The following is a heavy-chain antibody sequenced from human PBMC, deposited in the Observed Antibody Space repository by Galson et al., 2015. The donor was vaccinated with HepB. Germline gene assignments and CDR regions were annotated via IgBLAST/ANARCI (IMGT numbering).Heavy chain of an antibody. D-gene: IGHD3-22*01. V-gene: IGHV3-64*01. J-gene: IGHJ4*02. CDR1: GFTFSSYA. Sequence: SLRLSCAASGFTFSSYAMHWVRQAPGKGLEYVSAISSNGGSTYYANSVKGRFTISRDNSKYTLYLQMGSLRAEDMAVYYCARAGPGSGYLYFDYWGQGTLVTVSS. CDR2: ISSNGGST. CDR3: ARAGPGSGYLYFDY.